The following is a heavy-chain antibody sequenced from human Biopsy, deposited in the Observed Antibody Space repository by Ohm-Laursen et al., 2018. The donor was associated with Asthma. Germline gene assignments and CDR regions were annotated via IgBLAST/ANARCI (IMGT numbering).Heavy chain of an antibody. CDR2: IYSGGTS. V-gene: IGHV3-53*01. Sequence: SLRLSCAAPGFTVSRDHMFWVRQAPGKGLEWVSVIYSGGTSHTADSVRGRFTISRDFSKNTLHLQMHNLRVEDTAVYYCARGDSSGWSHYYFDYWGQGTLVTVSS. D-gene: IGHD6-19*01. CDR3: ARGDSSGWSHYYFDY. CDR1: GFTVSRDH. J-gene: IGHJ4*02.